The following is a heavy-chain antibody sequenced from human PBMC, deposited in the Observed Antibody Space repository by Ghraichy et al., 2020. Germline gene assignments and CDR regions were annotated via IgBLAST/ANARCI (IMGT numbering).Heavy chain of an antibody. V-gene: IGHV3-30*02. J-gene: IGHJ6*02. CDR2: IRYDGSNK. CDR3: AKGPVVPAAPRQVRGMDV. Sequence: GGSLRLSCAASGFTFSSYGMHWVRQAPGKGLEWVAFIRYDGSNKYYADSVKGRFTISRDNSKNTLYLQMNSLRAEDTAVYYCAKGPVVPAAPRQVRGMDVWGQGTTVTVSS. D-gene: IGHD2-2*01. CDR1: GFTFSSYG.